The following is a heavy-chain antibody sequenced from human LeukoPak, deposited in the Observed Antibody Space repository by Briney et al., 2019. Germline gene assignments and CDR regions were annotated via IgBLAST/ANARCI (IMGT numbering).Heavy chain of an antibody. CDR2: IHPEGDEK. Sequence: GGSLRLSCAASGFTFRNFWMSWVRQAPGRGLEWVANIHPEGDEKYHVESVKGRFTISRDNAKSSLFLQMNGLRAEDTAVYYCARGDAFSGDHWGQGTLVTVSS. V-gene: IGHV3-7*04. CDR3: ARGDAFSGDH. J-gene: IGHJ4*02. CDR1: GFTFRNFW.